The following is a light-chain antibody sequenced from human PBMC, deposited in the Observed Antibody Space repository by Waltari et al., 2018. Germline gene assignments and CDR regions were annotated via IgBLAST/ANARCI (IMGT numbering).Light chain of an antibody. CDR3: SSYTTTSVL. J-gene: IGLJ2*01. V-gene: IGLV2-14*03. Sequence: QSTLTQPASVSGSLGQSITLPCPGPSSAVGGYTSVSWYQQPPGKGPKLMIFDVANRPSGVSNRFSGSKSGNTASLTISGLQAEDEADYICSSYTTTSVLFGGGTKLTVL. CDR2: DVA. CDR1: SSAVGGYTS.